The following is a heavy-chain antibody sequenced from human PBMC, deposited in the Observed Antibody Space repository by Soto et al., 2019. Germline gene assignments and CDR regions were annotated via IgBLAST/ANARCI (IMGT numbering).Heavy chain of an antibody. V-gene: IGHV3-7*01. D-gene: IGHD6-13*01. Sequence: GGSLRLSCAASGFTFTNYWMNWVRQAPGKGLEWVASIKQDGSEKYYVDSVKGRFTISRDNARNSLYLQMNSLRAEDTAVYYCATAAPGRHSPRRSFDYWGQGTLVTVSS. J-gene: IGHJ4*02. CDR2: IKQDGSEK. CDR1: GFTFTNYW. CDR3: ATAAPGRHSPRRSFDY.